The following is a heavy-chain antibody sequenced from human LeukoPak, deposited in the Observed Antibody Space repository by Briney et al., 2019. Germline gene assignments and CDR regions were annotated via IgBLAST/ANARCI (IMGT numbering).Heavy chain of an antibody. CDR3: ARVGPDWGDSSGYYPDY. V-gene: IGHV1-46*01. CDR2: INPSGGST. CDR1: GYTFTSYG. J-gene: IGHJ4*02. Sequence: ASVKVSCKASGYTFTSYGISWVRQAPGQGLEWMGIINPSGGSTSYAQKFQGRVTMTRDTSTSTVYMELSSLRSEDTAVYYCARVGPDWGDSSGYYPDYWGQGTLVTVSS. D-gene: IGHD3-22*01.